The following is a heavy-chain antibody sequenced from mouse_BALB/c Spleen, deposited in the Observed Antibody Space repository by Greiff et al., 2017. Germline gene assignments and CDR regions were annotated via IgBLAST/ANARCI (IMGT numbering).Heavy chain of an antibody. Sequence: QVQLQQSGPELVKPGASVKISCKASGYSFTSYYIHWVKQRPGQGLEWIGWIFPGSGNTKYNEKFKGKATLTADTSSSTAYMQLSSLTSEDSAVYFCARDSYYYGSSHAMDYWGQGTSVTVSS. CDR3: ARDSYYYGSSHAMDY. V-gene: IGHV1-66*01. CDR1: GYSFTSYY. CDR2: IFPGSGNT. J-gene: IGHJ4*01. D-gene: IGHD1-1*01.